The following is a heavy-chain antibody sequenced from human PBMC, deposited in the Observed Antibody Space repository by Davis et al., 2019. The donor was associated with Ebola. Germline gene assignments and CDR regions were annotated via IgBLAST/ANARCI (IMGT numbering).Heavy chain of an antibody. CDR3: ARVGWLRQGDDY. J-gene: IGHJ4*02. Sequence: GESLKISCAASGFTFSSYSMNWVRQAPGKGLEWVSSISSSSSYIYYADSVKGRFTISRDNSKNTLYLQMNSLRAEDTAVYYCARVGWLRQGDDYWGQGTLVTVSS. CDR2: ISSSSSYI. D-gene: IGHD5-12*01. CDR1: GFTFSSYS. V-gene: IGHV3-21*04.